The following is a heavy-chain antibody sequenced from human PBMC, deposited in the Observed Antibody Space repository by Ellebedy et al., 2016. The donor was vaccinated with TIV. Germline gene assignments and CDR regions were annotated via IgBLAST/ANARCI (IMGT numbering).Heavy chain of an antibody. Sequence: GGSLRLXXAASGFTFDDYAMHWVRQAPGKGLEWVSLISWDGGSTYYADSVKGRFTISRDNSKNSLYLQMNSLRAEDTALYYCAKGPLKWLRPLDYYYYGMDVWGQGTTVTVSS. J-gene: IGHJ6*02. CDR1: GFTFDDYA. D-gene: IGHD5-12*01. CDR3: AKGPLKWLRPLDYYYYGMDV. V-gene: IGHV3-43D*03. CDR2: ISWDGGST.